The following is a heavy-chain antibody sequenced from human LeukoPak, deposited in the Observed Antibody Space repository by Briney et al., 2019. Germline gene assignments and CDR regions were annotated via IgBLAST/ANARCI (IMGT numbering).Heavy chain of an antibody. J-gene: IGHJ5*02. Sequence: SETLSLTCAVYGGSFSGYYWSWIRQPPGKGLEWIGEINHSGSTNYNPSLKSRVTISVDTSKNQFSLKLSSVTAADTAVYYCASVDTANRWFDPWGQGTLVTVSS. CDR2: INHSGST. CDR3: ASVDTANRWFDP. V-gene: IGHV4-34*01. CDR1: GGSFSGYY. D-gene: IGHD5-18*01.